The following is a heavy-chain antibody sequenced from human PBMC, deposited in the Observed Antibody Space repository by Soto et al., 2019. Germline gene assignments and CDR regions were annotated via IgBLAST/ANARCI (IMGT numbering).Heavy chain of an antibody. Sequence: LRLSCAASGFTFSSYSMNWVRQAPGKGLEWVSSISSSSSYIYYADSVKGRFTISRDNAKNSLYLPMNSLRAEDTAVYYCARSGSMIVVATDAFDIWGQGTMVTVSS. D-gene: IGHD3-22*01. J-gene: IGHJ3*02. CDR1: GFTFSSYS. V-gene: IGHV3-21*01. CDR3: ARSGSMIVVATDAFDI. CDR2: ISSSSSYI.